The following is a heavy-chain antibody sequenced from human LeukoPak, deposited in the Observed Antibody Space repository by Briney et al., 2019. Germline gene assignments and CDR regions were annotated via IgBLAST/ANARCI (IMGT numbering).Heavy chain of an antibody. CDR1: GFTFSSYG. V-gene: IGHV3-30*18. Sequence: GRSLRLSCAASGFTFSSYGMHRVRQAPGKGLEWVAVISYDGSNKYYADSEKGRFTISRDNSKNTLYLQMNSLRAEDTAVYYCAKGRGEYYYDSSGYYYDPGFDYWGQGTLVTVSS. J-gene: IGHJ4*02. CDR2: ISYDGSNK. CDR3: AKGRGEYYYDSSGYYYDPGFDY. D-gene: IGHD3-22*01.